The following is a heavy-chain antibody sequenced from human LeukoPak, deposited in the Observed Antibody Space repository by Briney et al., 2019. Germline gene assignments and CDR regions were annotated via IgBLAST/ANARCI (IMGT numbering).Heavy chain of an antibody. D-gene: IGHD2-15*01. V-gene: IGHV3-21*01. CDR3: ARGADGVSSNSRGWFDP. J-gene: IGHJ5*02. CDR2: ISSSSSYI. CDR1: GLTVSSNC. Sequence: GGSLRLSCAASGLTVSSNCMSWVRQAPGKGLEWVSSISSSSSYIYYADSVKGRFTISRDNARNSLYLQMNTLRAEDTAVYSCARGADGVSSNSRGWFDPWGQGTLVTVSS.